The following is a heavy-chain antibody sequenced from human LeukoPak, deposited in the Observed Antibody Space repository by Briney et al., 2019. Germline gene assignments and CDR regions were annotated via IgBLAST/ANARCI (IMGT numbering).Heavy chain of an antibody. CDR1: GFTFSSYA. CDR3: ARGPYDFWSGYHFDY. CDR2: ISYDGSNK. D-gene: IGHD3-3*01. Sequence: PGRSLRLSCAASGFTFSSYAMHWVRQAPGKGLEWVAVISYDGSNKYYADSVKGRFTISRDNSKNTLYLQMNSLRAEDTAVYYCARGPYDFWSGYHFDYWGQGTLVTVSS. V-gene: IGHV3-30-3*01. J-gene: IGHJ4*02.